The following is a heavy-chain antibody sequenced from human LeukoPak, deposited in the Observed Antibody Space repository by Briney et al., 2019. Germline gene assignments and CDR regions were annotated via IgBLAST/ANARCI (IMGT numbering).Heavy chain of an antibody. D-gene: IGHD2-15*01. Sequence: ASVSVSCQASGYTFTGYYMHWVGQAPGQGLEWMGWINPKRGGTNYAQKLQGRVTMTRDTPISTAYMELSRLTSEDTAVYYCARGRRYCSGGSCANWFDPWGQGTLVTVSS. V-gene: IGHV1-2*02. CDR1: GYTFTGYY. CDR2: INPKRGGT. J-gene: IGHJ5*02. CDR3: ARGRRYCSGGSCANWFDP.